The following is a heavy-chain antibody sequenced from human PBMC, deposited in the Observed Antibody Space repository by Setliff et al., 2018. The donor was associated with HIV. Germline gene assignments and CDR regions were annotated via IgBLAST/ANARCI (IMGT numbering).Heavy chain of an antibody. CDR2: INHSGGT. CDR1: GRSFSGYY. CDR3: ARSPTSNYLYYFDF. D-gene: IGHD4-4*01. V-gene: IGHV4-34*01. J-gene: IGHJ4*02. Sequence: PSETLSLTCAVSGRSFSGYYWNWIRQPPGRGLEWIGEINHSGGTNYNPSLKSRVTISVDTSKTQFSLKLSSVTAADTAVYYCARSPTSNYLYYFDFWGQGTLVTVSS.